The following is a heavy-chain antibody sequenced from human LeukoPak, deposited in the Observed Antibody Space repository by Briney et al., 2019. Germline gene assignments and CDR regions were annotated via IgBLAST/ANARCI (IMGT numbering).Heavy chain of an antibody. CDR1: GFTFSSYG. J-gene: IGHJ4*02. CDR3: ARAGHSSGRSFSVEYYFDY. D-gene: IGHD6-19*01. Sequence: PGRSLRLSCAASGFTFSSYGMHWVRQAPGKGLEWVAVIWYDGSNKYYADSVKGRFTISRDNSKNTLYLQMNSLRAEDTAVYYCARAGHSSGRSFSVEYYFDYWGQGTLVTVSS. V-gene: IGHV3-33*01. CDR2: IWYDGSNK.